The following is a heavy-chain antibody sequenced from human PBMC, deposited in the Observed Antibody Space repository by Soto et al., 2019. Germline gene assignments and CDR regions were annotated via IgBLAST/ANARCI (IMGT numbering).Heavy chain of an antibody. CDR3: ARDDGSGWLNPRYFYYYGMDV. J-gene: IGHJ6*01. D-gene: IGHD6-19*01. Sequence: LSCSASVFPFISYAMHWVRQAPGKGLEWVAVISYDGSNKYYADSVKGRFTISRDNSKNTLYLQMNSLRAEDTAVYYCARDDGSGWLNPRYFYYYGMDVWGQGTTVTGLL. CDR1: VFPFISYA. CDR2: ISYDGSNK. V-gene: IGHV3-30-3*01.